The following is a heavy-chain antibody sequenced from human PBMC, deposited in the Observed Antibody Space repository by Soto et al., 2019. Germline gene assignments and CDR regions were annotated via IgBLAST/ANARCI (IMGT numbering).Heavy chain of an antibody. CDR2: ISGSTGKT. D-gene: IGHD3-10*01. J-gene: IGHJ6*02. V-gene: IGHV3-23*01. CDR3: AKNRGSGSPYYYNMEV. CDR1: FFTFRTYA. Sequence: RXSCSASFFTFRTYAISWVRQAPGKGLEWVSVISGSTGKTYYADSVKGRFTISRDNSKNTLSLQMNSLRGEDTAVYFCAKNRGSGSPYYYNMEVWGQGTMVTVSS.